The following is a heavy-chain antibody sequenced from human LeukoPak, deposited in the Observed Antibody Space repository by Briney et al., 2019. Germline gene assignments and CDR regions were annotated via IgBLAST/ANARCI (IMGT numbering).Heavy chain of an antibody. CDR2: INPNSGGT. CDR1: GYTFTGYY. Sequence: GASVKVSCKASGYTFTGYYIHWVRQAPGQGLEWMGWINPNSGGTDYAQKFQGRVTMTRDTSISTAYMELSRLRSDDTAVYYCARSITSSWYGDFQHWGQGTLVTVSS. J-gene: IGHJ1*01. D-gene: IGHD6-13*01. CDR3: ARSITSSWYGDFQH. V-gene: IGHV1-2*02.